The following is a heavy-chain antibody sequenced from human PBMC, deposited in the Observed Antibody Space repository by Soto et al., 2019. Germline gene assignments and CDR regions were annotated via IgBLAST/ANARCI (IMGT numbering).Heavy chain of an antibody. Sequence: GGSLRLSCAASGFTFSDYYMSWIRQAPGKGLEWVSYISSSGSTIYYADSVKGRFTISRDNAKNSLYLQMNSLRAEDTAVYYCARVEDIVVVVAAMLGYWGQGTLVTVSS. CDR2: ISSSGSTI. CDR1: GFTFSDYY. CDR3: ARVEDIVVVVAAMLGY. V-gene: IGHV3-11*01. J-gene: IGHJ4*02. D-gene: IGHD2-15*01.